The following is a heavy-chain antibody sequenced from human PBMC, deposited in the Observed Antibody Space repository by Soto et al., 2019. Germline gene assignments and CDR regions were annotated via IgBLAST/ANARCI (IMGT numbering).Heavy chain of an antibody. D-gene: IGHD3-10*01. V-gene: IGHV1-69*13. Sequence: GASVKVSCKASGGTFSSYAISWVRQAPGQGLEWMGGIIPIFGTANYAQKFQGRVTITADESTSTAYMELSSLRSEDTAVYYCASDTYYYGSGNFDYWGQGTLVTVSS. J-gene: IGHJ4*02. CDR3: ASDTYYYGSGNFDY. CDR1: GGTFSSYA. CDR2: IIPIFGTA.